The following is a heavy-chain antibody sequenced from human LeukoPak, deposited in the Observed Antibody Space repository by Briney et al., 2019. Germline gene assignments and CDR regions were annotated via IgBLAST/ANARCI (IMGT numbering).Heavy chain of an antibody. CDR3: AAGSRGTYYYFDY. Sequence: GGSLRLSCAASGCTFSSYSMNGVRQAPGKGLEGVSSISSSSTYIYYAYSLKGRFTISRDNAKNSLYLQLSSMRAEDMAVYYCAAGSRGTYYYFDYWGQGTLVTVSS. CDR2: ISSSSTYI. V-gene: IGHV3-21*01. D-gene: IGHD2-15*01. CDR1: GCTFSSYS. J-gene: IGHJ4*02.